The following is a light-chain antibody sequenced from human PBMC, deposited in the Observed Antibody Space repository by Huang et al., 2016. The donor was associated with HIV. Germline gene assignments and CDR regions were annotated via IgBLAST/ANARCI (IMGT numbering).Light chain of an antibody. CDR3: HQYNDWPET. V-gene: IGKV3-15*01. CDR2: GAS. CDR1: QSIISN. Sequence: DIVMTQSPATLSVSLGQRATLSCRASQSIISNLAWYQQKPGQAPRLLIYGASTRATGIPARFSGSGFGTDFTLTISSLQSEDFAVYYCHQYNDWPETFGQGTKVEIK. J-gene: IGKJ1*01.